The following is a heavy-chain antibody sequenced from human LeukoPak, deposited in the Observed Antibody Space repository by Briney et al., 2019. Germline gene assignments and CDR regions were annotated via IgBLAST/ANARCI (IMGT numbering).Heavy chain of an antibody. D-gene: IGHD6-13*01. CDR3: ARRSSWYDSLDY. V-gene: IGHV1-18*01. Sequence: ASVTVSFKASGYTFTNYGISWVRQAPGQGREWMGWISAYNGNTNYAQKLQGRVTMTTDTSTSTAYMELRSLRSDDTAVYYCARRSSWYDSLDYWGQGTLVTVSS. CDR1: GYTFTNYG. J-gene: IGHJ4*02. CDR2: ISAYNGNT.